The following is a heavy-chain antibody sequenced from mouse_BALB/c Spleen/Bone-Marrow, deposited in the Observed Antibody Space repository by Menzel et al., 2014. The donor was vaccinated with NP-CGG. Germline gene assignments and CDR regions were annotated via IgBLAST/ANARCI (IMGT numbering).Heavy chain of an antibody. J-gene: IGHJ1*01. V-gene: IGHV1-77*01. Sequence: QVQLQQSGPEPVKPGASVKMSCKASGYTFTDYVISWVKQRTGQGLEWIGEIYPGSGSTYYNEKFKGKATLTADKSSNTAYMQLSSLTSEDSAVYFCARERSDGYWYFDVWGAGTTVTVSS. D-gene: IGHD2-3*01. CDR2: IYPGSGST. CDR1: GYTFTDYV. CDR3: ARERSDGYWYFDV.